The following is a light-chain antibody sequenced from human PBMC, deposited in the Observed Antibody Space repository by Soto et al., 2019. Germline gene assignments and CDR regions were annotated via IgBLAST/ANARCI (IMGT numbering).Light chain of an antibody. CDR2: AVS. CDR1: SSDIGAYEY. CDR3: SSYTSDSSYV. J-gene: IGLJ1*01. Sequence: QSVLTQPASVSGSPGQSITISCSGTSSDIGAYEYVSWYQQHPGKPPKLMIYAVSNRPSGVSNRFSASKSGNTASLFISGLQAEDEADYYCSSYTSDSSYVFGSGTKVTVL. V-gene: IGLV2-14*01.